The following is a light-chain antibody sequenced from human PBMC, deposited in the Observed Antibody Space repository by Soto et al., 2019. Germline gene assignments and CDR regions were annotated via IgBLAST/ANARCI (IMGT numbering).Light chain of an antibody. CDR2: DAS. J-gene: IGKJ1*01. Sequence: DIQMTQSPSTLSASVGDRVTITCRASQSISSWLAWYQQKPGKAPKLLIYDASSLESGVPSRFSGSGSWTEVSLTISSLQPDDFATYYCQQYNSYPWTFGQGTKVEIK. CDR1: QSISSW. CDR3: QQYNSYPWT. V-gene: IGKV1-5*01.